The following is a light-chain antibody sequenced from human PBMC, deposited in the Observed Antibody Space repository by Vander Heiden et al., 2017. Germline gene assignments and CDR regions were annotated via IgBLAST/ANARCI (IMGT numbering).Light chain of an antibody. CDR3: QQLNSYPIT. Sequence: DIQLTQSASFLSATVGDRVTITCRARQGIGSYLAWYQQKPGQAPRLLIYTASTWQSGVPSRFSGSGSGTEFTLTISSLQPEDFATYYCQQLNSYPITFGQGTRLEIK. CDR1: QGIGSY. J-gene: IGKJ5*01. V-gene: IGKV1-9*01. CDR2: TAS.